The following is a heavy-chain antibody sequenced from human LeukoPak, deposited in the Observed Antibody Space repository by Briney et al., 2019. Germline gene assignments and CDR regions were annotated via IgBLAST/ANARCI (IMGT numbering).Heavy chain of an antibody. CDR1: GFTFSNAW. J-gene: IGHJ4*02. CDR2: ISASGSTI. CDR3: AKATIDSSSSDFDY. D-gene: IGHD6-6*01. V-gene: IGHV3-11*01. Sequence: GGSLRLSCAASGFTFSNAWMSWVRQAPGKGLEWVPYISASGSTIYYADSLEGRFTISRDNAKNSLYLQMNSLRAEDTAVYYCAKATIDSSSSDFDYWGQGTLVTVSS.